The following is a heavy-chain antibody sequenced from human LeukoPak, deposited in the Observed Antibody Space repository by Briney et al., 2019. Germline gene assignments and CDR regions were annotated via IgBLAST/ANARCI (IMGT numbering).Heavy chain of an antibody. CDR3: ARGGFGSGWSYFDY. J-gene: IGHJ4*02. CDR2: INHSGST. D-gene: IGHD6-19*01. Sequence: SETLSLTCAVYDESFSGFYWSWIRQPPGKGLEWIGEINHSGSTNYNPSLKSRVTISVDTSKNQFSLKLNSVTAADTAVFYCARGGFGSGWSYFDYWGQGTLVTVSS. CDR1: DESFSGFY. V-gene: IGHV4-34*01.